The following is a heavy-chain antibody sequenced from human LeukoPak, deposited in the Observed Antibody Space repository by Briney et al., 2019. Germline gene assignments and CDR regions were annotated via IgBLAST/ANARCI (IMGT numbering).Heavy chain of an antibody. CDR3: ARDRLAYGAFDI. CDR2: ISGSGSNI. Sequence: RTGGSLRLSCAASGFTFSSYEMNWVRQAPGKGLEWVSYISGSGSNIYYADSVKGRFTISRDNAKNSLYLQMNSLRAEDTAVYYCARDRLAYGAFDIWGQGTMVTVS. V-gene: IGHV3-48*03. CDR1: GFTFSSYE. D-gene: IGHD2-15*01. J-gene: IGHJ3*02.